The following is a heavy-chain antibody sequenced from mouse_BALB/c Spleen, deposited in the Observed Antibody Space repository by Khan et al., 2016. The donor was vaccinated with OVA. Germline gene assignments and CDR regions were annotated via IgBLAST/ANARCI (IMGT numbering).Heavy chain of an antibody. D-gene: IGHD1-1*01. V-gene: IGHV2-9*02. CDR1: GFSLTNYG. CDR3: AMAYCGSAWVAY. Sequence: VQLVESGPGLVAPSQSLSITCTVSGFSLTNYGVHWVRQPPGKGLEWLGVMWAGGSTNYNSALMSRLSITKDNSKSQIFLKVSSLQTDETALYCVAMAYCGSAWVAYWGQGTLVTVSS. CDR2: MWAGGST. J-gene: IGHJ3*01.